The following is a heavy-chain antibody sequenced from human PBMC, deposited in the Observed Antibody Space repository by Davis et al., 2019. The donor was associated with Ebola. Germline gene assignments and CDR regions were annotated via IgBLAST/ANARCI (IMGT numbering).Heavy chain of an antibody. D-gene: IGHD3-10*01. J-gene: IGHJ3*02. CDR3: ARERGPYILGWFEPFDI. CDR1: GFTFSSYA. V-gene: IGHV3-33*08. Sequence: PGGSLRLSCAASGFTFSSYAMHWVRQAPGKGLEWVAVIWYDGTNKHYADSVKGRFTISRDNSKNTLYLQMDSLTAEDTAVYYCARERGPYILGWFEPFDIWGQGTRVTVSS. CDR2: IWYDGTNK.